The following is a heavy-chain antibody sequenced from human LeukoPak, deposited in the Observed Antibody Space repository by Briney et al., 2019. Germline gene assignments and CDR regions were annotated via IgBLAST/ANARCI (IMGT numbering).Heavy chain of an antibody. CDR3: TTDRVLSSTSYLFDY. D-gene: IGHD2-2*01. CDR2: IKSKTDGGTT. CDR1: GFTFSNAW. Sequence: GGSLSLSCAASGFTFSNAWMSWVRQAPGKGLEWVGRIKSKTDGGTTDYAAPVKGRFTISRDDSKNTLYLQMNSLKTEDTAVYYCTTDRVLSSTSYLFDYWGQGTLVTVSS. J-gene: IGHJ4*02. V-gene: IGHV3-15*01.